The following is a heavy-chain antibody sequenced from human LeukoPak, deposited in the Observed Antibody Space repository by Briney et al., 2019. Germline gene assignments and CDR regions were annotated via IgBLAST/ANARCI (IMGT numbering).Heavy chain of an antibody. J-gene: IGHJ4*02. D-gene: IGHD5-12*01. V-gene: IGHV5-51*01. CDR2: ISPGDSKT. CDR3: ARLRGIGYDRFDY. CDR1: GYSFTSYW. Sequence: GESLKISCKCSGYSFTSYWIGWVRQMPGKGLEWMGIISPGDSKTIYSPSFQGQVTISADKSISTAYLQWSSLKASGTAMYYCARLRGIGYDRFDYWGQGTLVTVSS.